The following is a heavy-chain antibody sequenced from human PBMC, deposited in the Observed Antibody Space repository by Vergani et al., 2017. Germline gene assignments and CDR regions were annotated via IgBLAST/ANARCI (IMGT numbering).Heavy chain of an antibody. J-gene: IGHJ4*02. V-gene: IGHV1-2*02. D-gene: IGHD6-19*01. CDR1: GYTFTGYY. CDR3: ARDLSSGWYEGLGDIVDY. CDR2: INPNSGGT. Sequence: QVQLVQSGAEVKKPGASVKVSCKASGYTFTGYYMHWVRQAPGQGLEWMGWINPNSGGTNYAQKFQGRVTMTRDTSISTAYMKLGRLRSDDTAVYYCARDLSSGWYEGLGDIVDYWGQGTLVTVSS.